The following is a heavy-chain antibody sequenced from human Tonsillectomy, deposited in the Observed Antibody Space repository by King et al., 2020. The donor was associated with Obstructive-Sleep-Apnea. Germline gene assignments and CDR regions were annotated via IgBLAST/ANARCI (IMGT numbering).Heavy chain of an antibody. V-gene: IGHV4-30-2*01. CDR3: ARVKLCGVRYFDWIIDY. Sequence: MQLQESGSGLVKPSQTLSLTCAVSGGSISSGGYSWSWIRQPPGKGLEWIGYIYHSGSTYYNPSLKSRVTISVDRSKNQFSLKLSSGTAADTAGYYCARVKLCGVRYFDWIIDYWGQGTLVTVSS. D-gene: IGHD3-9*01. CDR2: IYHSGST. J-gene: IGHJ4*02. CDR1: GGSISSGGYS.